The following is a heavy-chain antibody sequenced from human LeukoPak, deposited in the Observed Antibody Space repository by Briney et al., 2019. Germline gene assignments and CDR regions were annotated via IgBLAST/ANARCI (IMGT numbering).Heavy chain of an antibody. CDR1: GHTFTGNF. D-gene: IGHD6-19*01. Sequence: ASVKVSCKASGHTFTGNFMHWLRQAPGQGLEWMGWINPNTSETNYAQNFQDRVTMTRDTSITTVYMELSRLTSGDTAVYYCARGRIIAVPGTDWFDPWGQGTLVTVSS. V-gene: IGHV1-2*02. CDR3: ARGRIIAVPGTDWFDP. J-gene: IGHJ5*02. CDR2: INPNTSET.